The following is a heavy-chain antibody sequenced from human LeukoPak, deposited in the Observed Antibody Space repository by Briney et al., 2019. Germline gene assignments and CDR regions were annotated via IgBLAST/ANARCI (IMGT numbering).Heavy chain of an antibody. V-gene: IGHV1-3*01. CDR1: GYSFTSYA. CDR2: INAGNGNT. CDR3: ARGAGYSRGWYAY. D-gene: IGHD6-19*01. J-gene: IGHJ4*02. Sequence: ASVKLSCKASGYSFTSYAMHWVRQAPGQGLEWMGWINAGNGNTKYSQKFQGRVTITRDTSASTAYMELSSLRSEDTAVYYCARGAGYSRGWYAYWGQGNLVTVST.